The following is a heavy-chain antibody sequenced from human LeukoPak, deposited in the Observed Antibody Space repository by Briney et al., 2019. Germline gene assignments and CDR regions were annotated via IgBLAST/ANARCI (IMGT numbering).Heavy chain of an antibody. Sequence: ASVKVSCKASGYTFTSYSISWVRQAPGQGLEWMGWISAYNGNTNYAQKLQGRVTMTTDTSTSTAYMELRSLRSDDTAVYYCARDHNHGDPVGYWGQGTLVTVSS. CDR2: ISAYNGNT. CDR3: ARDHNHGDPVGY. V-gene: IGHV1-18*01. D-gene: IGHD4-17*01. J-gene: IGHJ4*02. CDR1: GYTFTSYS.